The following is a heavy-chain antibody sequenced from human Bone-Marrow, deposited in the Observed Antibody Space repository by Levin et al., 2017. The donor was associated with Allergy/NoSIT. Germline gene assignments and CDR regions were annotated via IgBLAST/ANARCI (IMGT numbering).Heavy chain of an antibody. CDR3: AREDRSGSFDV. J-gene: IGHJ3*01. CDR2: IFYSGTT. V-gene: IGHV4-31*03. D-gene: IGHD3-10*01. Sequence: LSQTLSLTCSVSGGSISSGGYYWTWIRQHPEWGLQWLGYIFYSGTTYYSPSLKSRVSISVDTSKNQISLRLTSVTAADTAVYFCAREDRSGSFDVWGQGTVVTVSS. CDR1: GGSISSGGYY.